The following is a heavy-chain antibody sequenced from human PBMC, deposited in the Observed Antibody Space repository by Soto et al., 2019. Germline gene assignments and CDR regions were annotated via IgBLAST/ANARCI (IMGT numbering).Heavy chain of an antibody. V-gene: IGHV3-23*01. CDR1: EFMFSAFA. D-gene: IGHD3-10*01. Sequence: AGGSLRLSCEASEFMFSAFAMSWVRQTPGKGLEWVSGISASGGNRNYGDFVKGRFTVSRDNSKNTVYLQMDDLRVEDTGVYYCAKDRLTGVLFKGYGMDVWGQGTTGTVS. J-gene: IGHJ6*02. CDR3: AKDRLTGVLFKGYGMDV. CDR2: ISASGGNR.